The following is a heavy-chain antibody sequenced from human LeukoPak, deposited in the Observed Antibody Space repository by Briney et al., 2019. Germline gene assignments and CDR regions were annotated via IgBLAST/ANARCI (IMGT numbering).Heavy chain of an antibody. J-gene: IGHJ3*02. V-gene: IGHV3-74*01. CDR1: GFTFSSYW. Sequence: GGSLRLSCAASGFTFSSYWMHWVRQAPGKGLVWVSRINSDGSSTSYADSVKGRFTISRDNSKNTLYLQMNSLRAEDTAVYYCAKLTMVRGGAFDIWGQGTMVTVSS. CDR2: INSDGSST. CDR3: AKLTMVRGGAFDI. D-gene: IGHD3-10*01.